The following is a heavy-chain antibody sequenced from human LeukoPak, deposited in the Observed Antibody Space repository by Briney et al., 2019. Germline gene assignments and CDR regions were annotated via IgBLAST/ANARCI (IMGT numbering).Heavy chain of an antibody. CDR2: IYPDDPDT. J-gene: IGHJ6*02. V-gene: IGHV5-51*01. CDR3: ARGAYGSGSSYNFFGMDV. CDR1: GYRFPTSW. Sequence: GESLKISCKGSGYRFPTSWIAWVRPMPGKGVEWRGVIYPDDPDTSYNPSFEGQVTFSVNKSIGTAYLQWNSLKASDNAIYYCARGAYGSGSSYNFFGMDVWGQGTPVAVSS. D-gene: IGHD3-10*01.